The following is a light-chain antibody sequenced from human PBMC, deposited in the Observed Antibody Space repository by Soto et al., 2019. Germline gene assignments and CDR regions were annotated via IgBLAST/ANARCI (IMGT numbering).Light chain of an antibody. Sequence: QSVLTQPPSASGTPGQRVTISCSGSSSNIGTNTVIWYQQLPGAAPKLLIYSDNQRPSGVPDRFSGSKSGTSASLAISGLQSEDEDDYFCAAWDVSLVVFGGGTKVTVL. J-gene: IGLJ2*01. CDR3: AAWDVSLVV. V-gene: IGLV1-44*01. CDR1: SSNIGTNT. CDR2: SDN.